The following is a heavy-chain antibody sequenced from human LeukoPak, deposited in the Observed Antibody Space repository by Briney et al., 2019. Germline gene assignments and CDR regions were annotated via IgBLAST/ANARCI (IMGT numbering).Heavy chain of an antibody. CDR1: GFTFGDYA. Sequence: GGSLRLSCTASGFTFGDYAMSWVRQAPGKGLEWVSSISSSSSYIYYADSVKGRFTISRDNAKNSLYLQMNSLRAEDTAVYYCASAWWEPIRRAYWGQGTLVTVSS. V-gene: IGHV3-21*01. CDR3: ASAWWEPIRRAY. D-gene: IGHD1-26*01. CDR2: ISSSSSYI. J-gene: IGHJ4*02.